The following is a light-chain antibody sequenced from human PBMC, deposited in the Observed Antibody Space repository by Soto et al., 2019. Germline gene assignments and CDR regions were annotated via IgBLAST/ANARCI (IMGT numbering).Light chain of an antibody. J-gene: IGKJ2*01. CDR3: QQYRSSPPYT. CDR1: QSVSSSY. V-gene: IGKV3-20*01. CDR2: GAS. Sequence: EIVLTQSPGTLSLSPGERATLSCRASQSVSSSYLAWYQQKPGQAPRLLIYGASSRATGIPDRFSGSGSGTDFTLTISRLEPEDFAVYYCQQYRSSPPYTFGQGNKLEIK.